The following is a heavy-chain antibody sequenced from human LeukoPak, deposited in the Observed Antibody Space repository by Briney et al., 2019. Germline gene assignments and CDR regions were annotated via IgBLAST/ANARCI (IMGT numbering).Heavy chain of an antibody. CDR3: ARDLEGVAGTASTFDY. CDR2: ISSSGSTI. J-gene: IGHJ4*02. Sequence: GGSLRLSCAASGFTFSDYYMSWIRQAPGKGLEWVSYISSSGSTIYYADSVKGRFTISRDNAKNSLYLQMNSLRADDTAVYYCARDLEGVAGTASTFDYWGQGTLVTVSS. V-gene: IGHV3-11*04. D-gene: IGHD6-19*01. CDR1: GFTFSDYY.